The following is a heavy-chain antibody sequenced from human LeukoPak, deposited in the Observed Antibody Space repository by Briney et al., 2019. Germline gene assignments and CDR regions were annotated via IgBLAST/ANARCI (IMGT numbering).Heavy chain of an antibody. V-gene: IGHV4-39*01. CDR1: GGSISSSSYY. Sequence: SETLSLTCTVSGGSISSSSYYWGWIRQPPGKGLEWIGSIYYSGSTYYNSSLKSRVTISIDTSKNQFSLKLSSVTAADTAVHYCASPSASAFDIWGQGTMVTVSS. CDR3: ASPSASAFDI. CDR2: IYYSGST. J-gene: IGHJ3*02.